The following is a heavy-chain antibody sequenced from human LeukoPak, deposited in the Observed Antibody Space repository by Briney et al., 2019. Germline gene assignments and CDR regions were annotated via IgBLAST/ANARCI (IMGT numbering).Heavy chain of an antibody. J-gene: IGHJ5*02. CDR3: TRDSGTTGEVKFDP. V-gene: IGHV4-4*07. Sequence: SKTLSLTCSVSGGSISSYYWSWIRQPAGKGLEWIGRIYSSGTITYNPSLQSRVTMSVDTSKNEFSLKMSSVTAADTAVYYCTRDSGTTGEVKFDPWGQGTLVAVSS. D-gene: IGHD3-10*01. CDR1: GGSISSYY. CDR2: IYSSGTI.